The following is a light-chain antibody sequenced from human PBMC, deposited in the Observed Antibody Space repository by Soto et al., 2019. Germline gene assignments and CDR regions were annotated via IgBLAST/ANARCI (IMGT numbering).Light chain of an antibody. Sequence: EMVMTQSPATLSVSPGESATLSCRASQSVSSNLGWYQQKPGQTPRLLIYGASTRATGIPARFSGSGSGTEFTLTLSSLQSEDFAVYYCHQYNTWPSFTFGPGTKVDVK. CDR1: QSVSSN. CDR3: HQYNTWPSFT. CDR2: GAS. J-gene: IGKJ3*01. V-gene: IGKV3-15*01.